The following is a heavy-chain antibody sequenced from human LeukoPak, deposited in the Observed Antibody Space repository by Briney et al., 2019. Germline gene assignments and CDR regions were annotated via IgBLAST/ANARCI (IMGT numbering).Heavy chain of an antibody. CDR2: IIPILGIA. Sequence: SVKVSCKASGGTFSSYAISWVRQAPGQGLEWMGRIIPILGIANYAQKFQGRVTITADKSTSTAYMELSSLRSEDTAVYYCARASMITFGGVIVKGPDYWGQGTLVTISS. J-gene: IGHJ4*02. CDR1: GGTFSSYA. CDR3: ARASMITFGGVIVKGPDY. D-gene: IGHD3-16*02. V-gene: IGHV1-69*04.